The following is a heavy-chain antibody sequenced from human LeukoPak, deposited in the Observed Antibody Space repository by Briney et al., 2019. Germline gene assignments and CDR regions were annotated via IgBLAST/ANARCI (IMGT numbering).Heavy chain of an antibody. CDR1: GGSISSSSYY. J-gene: IGHJ4*02. D-gene: IGHD3-22*01. Sequence: SETLSLTCTVSGGSISSSSYYWGWVRQPPGKGREWIGSIYYSGGTYYNPSLKSRVTISVDTSKNQFSLKLSSVTTADTAVYYCARGDYYDSSGQFDYWGQGTLVTVSS. CDR2: IYYSGGT. CDR3: ARGDYYDSSGQFDY. V-gene: IGHV4-39*01.